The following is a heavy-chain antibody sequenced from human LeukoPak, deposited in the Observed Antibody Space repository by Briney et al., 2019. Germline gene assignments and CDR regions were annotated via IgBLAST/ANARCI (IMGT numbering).Heavy chain of an antibody. Sequence: SETLSLTCTVSGGSISSHYWSWTRQPPRKGLEWIGSIYHSGSTYYNPSLKSRVTISVDTSKNQFSLKLSSVTAADTAVYYCARLPSGYSNWFDPWGQGTLVTVSS. D-gene: IGHD3-3*01. J-gene: IGHJ5*02. V-gene: IGHV4-59*08. CDR2: IYHSGST. CDR1: GGSISSHY. CDR3: ARLPSGYSNWFDP.